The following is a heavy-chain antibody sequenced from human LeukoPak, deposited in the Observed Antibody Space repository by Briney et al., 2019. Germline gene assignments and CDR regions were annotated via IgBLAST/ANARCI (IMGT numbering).Heavy chain of an antibody. CDR2: ISAYNGNT. D-gene: IGHD5-12*01. CDR3: ARGGYSGYETTRHFDY. V-gene: IGHV1-18*01. CDR1: GYTFTNYG. J-gene: IGHJ4*02. Sequence: ASVKVSCKASGYTFTNYGISWVRQAPAQGLEWMGWISAYNGNTNYAQKLQGRVTMTTDTSTSTAYMELGSLRSDDTAMYYCARGGYSGYETTRHFDYWGQGTLVTVSS.